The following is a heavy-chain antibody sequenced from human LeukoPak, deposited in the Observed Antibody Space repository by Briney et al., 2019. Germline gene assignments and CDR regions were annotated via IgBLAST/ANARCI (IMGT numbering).Heavy chain of an antibody. D-gene: IGHD3-22*01. CDR1: GYTFTSYA. CDR2: INAGNGNT. Sequence: ASVKVSCKASGYTFTSYAMHWVRQAPGQRLEWMGWINAGNGNTKYSQKFQGRVTITRDTSASTAYMELSSLRSDDAAVYYCARDYYDSSGSDYWGQGTLVTVSS. J-gene: IGHJ4*02. CDR3: ARDYYDSSGSDY. V-gene: IGHV1-3*01.